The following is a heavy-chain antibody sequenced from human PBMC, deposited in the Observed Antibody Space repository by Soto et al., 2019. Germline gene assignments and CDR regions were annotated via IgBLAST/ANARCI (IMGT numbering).Heavy chain of an antibody. J-gene: IGHJ5*01. CDR3: ATYSVGATRDSWSDS. D-gene: IGHD1-26*01. Sequence: QVQLVQSGAEVRKPGSSVKVSCRASGGTFSSYTMSWVRQAPGQGLEWLGRIIPILGLADYAQKFQGRVTITADKSTSTVCMELSSLRSEDTAVYYCATYSVGATRDSWSDSWGQGTLVTVSS. CDR2: IIPILGLA. CDR1: GGTFSSYT. V-gene: IGHV1-69*02.